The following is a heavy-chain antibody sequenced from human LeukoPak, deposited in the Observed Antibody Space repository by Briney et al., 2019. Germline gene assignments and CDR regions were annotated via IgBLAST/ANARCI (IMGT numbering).Heavy chain of an antibody. CDR1: GFTFSSYG. CDR2: ISSSSSYI. D-gene: IGHD3-10*01. CDR3: ARDSYYGSGSYTIDY. Sequence: PGGSLRLSCAASGFTFSSYGMHWVRQAPGKGLEWVSSISSSSSYIYYADSVKGRFTISRDNAKNSLYLQMNSLRAEDTAVYYCARDSYYGSGSYTIDYWGQGTLVTVSS. V-gene: IGHV3-21*01. J-gene: IGHJ4*02.